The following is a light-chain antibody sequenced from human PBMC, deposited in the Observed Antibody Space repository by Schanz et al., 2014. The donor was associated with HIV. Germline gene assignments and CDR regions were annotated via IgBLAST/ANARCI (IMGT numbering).Light chain of an antibody. CDR2: GAS. Sequence: EVVLTQSPGTLSLSPRGSTTVSCRASQTVSSNYLAWYQQKPGQAPRLLIFGASNRATGFPDRFSGSASGTDFTLTISRVEPEDYAVYYCQQYGSSPWTFGQGTRVDVK. V-gene: IGKV3-20*01. CDR3: QQYGSSPWT. CDR1: QTVSSNY. J-gene: IGKJ1*01.